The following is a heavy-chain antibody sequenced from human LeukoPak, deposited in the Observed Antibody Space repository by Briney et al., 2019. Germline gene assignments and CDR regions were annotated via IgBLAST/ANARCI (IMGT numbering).Heavy chain of an antibody. Sequence: SETLSLTCTVSGGSISSYYWSWIRQPPGKGLEWIGYIYYSGSTNYNPSLKSRVTISVDTSKNQFSLKLSSVTAADTAVYYCARGNFNYDFSGAFDIWGQGTMVTVSS. V-gene: IGHV4-59*01. CDR3: ARGNFNYDFSGAFDI. D-gene: IGHD1-7*01. CDR2: IYYSGST. J-gene: IGHJ3*02. CDR1: GGSISSYY.